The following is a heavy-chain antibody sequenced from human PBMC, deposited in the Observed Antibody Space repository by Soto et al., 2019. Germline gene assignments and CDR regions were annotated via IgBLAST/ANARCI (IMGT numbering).Heavy chain of an antibody. CDR3: ARHEQYYYQYYGMDV. CDR1: GYSFTTYW. Sequence: GESLKISCEASGYSFTTYWIAWVRQMPGQGLEWVGIINPGDLDIRYSPSFQGQVTISADRSINTAYLQWSSLKASDTAIYYCARHEQYYYQYYGMDVWGQGTPVTVSS. V-gene: IGHV5-51*01. CDR2: INPGDLDI. J-gene: IGHJ6*02.